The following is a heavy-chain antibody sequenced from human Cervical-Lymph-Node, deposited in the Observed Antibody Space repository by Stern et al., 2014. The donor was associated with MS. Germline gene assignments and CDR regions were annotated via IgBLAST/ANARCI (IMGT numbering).Heavy chain of an antibody. V-gene: IGHV3-21*01. Sequence: EEQLVEYGGGLVKPGGSLRLSCAASGFTFSSYSMNWVRQAPGKGLEWVASISSGGSYYDYADSLKGRFTISRDNAKNSLYLQMNSLRAEDTAVYYCARGRGGNYRYYFDYWGQGTLVTVSS. CDR3: ARGRGGNYRYYFDY. CDR2: ISSGGSYY. CDR1: GFTFSSYS. D-gene: IGHD4-23*01. J-gene: IGHJ4*02.